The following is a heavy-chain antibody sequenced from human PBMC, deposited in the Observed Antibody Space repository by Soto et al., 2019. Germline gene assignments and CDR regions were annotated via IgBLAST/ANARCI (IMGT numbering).Heavy chain of an antibody. J-gene: IGHJ6*03. V-gene: IGHV3-9*01. Sequence: EVQLVESGGGLVQPGRSLRLSCAASGFTFDQYTMHWVRQAPGTGLEWVSSITWHSGTIGYADSVKGRFTISRDNAKNSGYLQMNSLRGEDTALYYCAKEMITFGDFNYYYMDVWGKGTTVTVSS. CDR2: ITWHSGTI. CDR1: GFTFDQYT. CDR3: AKEMITFGDFNYYYMDV. D-gene: IGHD3-16*01.